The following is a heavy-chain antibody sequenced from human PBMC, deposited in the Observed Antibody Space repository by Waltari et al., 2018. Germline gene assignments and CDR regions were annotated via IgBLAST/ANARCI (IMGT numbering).Heavy chain of an antibody. CDR2: MNPNSGNT. J-gene: IGHJ6*02. CDR3: ARDRGYSYGAHYGMDV. D-gene: IGHD5-18*01. CDR1: GYTFPSYD. V-gene: IGHV1-8*01. Sequence: QVQLVQSGAEVKKPGTSVKVSCKASGYTFPSYDINWVRQATGQGLEWMGWMNPNSGNTGYAQKFQGRVTMTRNTSISTAYMELSSLRSEDTAVYYCARDRGYSYGAHYGMDVWGQGTTVTVSS.